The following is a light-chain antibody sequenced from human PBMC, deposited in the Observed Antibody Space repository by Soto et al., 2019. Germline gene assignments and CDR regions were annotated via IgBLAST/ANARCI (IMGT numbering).Light chain of an antibody. CDR3: QQHGTSPIT. J-gene: IGKJ5*01. CDR2: GAS. CDR1: RGVSANY. Sequence: ENLLTQSPGTLSLSPGEGATLSCRASRGVSANYLAWYQQKPGQAPTLLIYGASIRAAGIPDRFSGSGSGTDFTLTISRLEPEDFAVYYCQQHGTSPITFGQGTRLEIK. V-gene: IGKV3-20*01.